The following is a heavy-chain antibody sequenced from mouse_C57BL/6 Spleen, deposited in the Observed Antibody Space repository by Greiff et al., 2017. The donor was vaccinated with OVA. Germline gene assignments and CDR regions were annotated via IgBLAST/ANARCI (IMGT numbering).Heavy chain of an antibody. J-gene: IGHJ2*01. CDR2: ISDGGGYT. V-gene: IGHV5-4*01. CDR1: GFTFSSYA. D-gene: IGHD1-1*01. CDR3: AREYYDY. Sequence: EVKLVESGGGLVKPGGSLKLSCAASGFTFSSYAMSWVRQTPEKRLEWVATISDGGGYTYYPDNVKGRFTISRDNAKNNLYLQMSHLKSEDTAMYYCAREYYDYWGQGTTLTVSS.